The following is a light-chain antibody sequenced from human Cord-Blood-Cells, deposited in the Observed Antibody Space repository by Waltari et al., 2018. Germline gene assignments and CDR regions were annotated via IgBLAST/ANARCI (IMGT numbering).Light chain of an antibody. V-gene: IGLV2-23*01. CDR1: SSDVGSYNL. CDR3: FSYAGSSAYV. CDR2: EGS. Sequence: QSALTQPASVSGSPGQSITISCTGTSSDVGSYNLVSWYQQHPGKAPKLMIYEGSKRPSGVSNRFSGSKSGNTSSLTISGLQAEDEADYYCFSYAGSSAYVVGTGTKVTVL. J-gene: IGLJ1*01.